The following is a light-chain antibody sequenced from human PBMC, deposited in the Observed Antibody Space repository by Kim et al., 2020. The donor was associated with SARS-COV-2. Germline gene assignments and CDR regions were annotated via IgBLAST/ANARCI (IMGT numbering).Light chain of an antibody. CDR3: SSYTSSNTLL. CDR2: DVN. CDR1: SSDIGDYNY. J-gene: IGLJ3*02. Sequence: QSALTQPASVSGSPGQSITISCTGTSSDIGDYNYVSWYQQHPDKAPNVIIYDVNNRPSGISNRFSGSKSGNTAYLTIYGLQAEDEADFYCSSYTSSNTLLFGGGTQLTVL. V-gene: IGLV2-14*03.